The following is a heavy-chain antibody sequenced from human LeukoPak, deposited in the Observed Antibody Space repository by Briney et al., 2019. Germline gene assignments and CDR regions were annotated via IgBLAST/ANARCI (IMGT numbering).Heavy chain of an antibody. Sequence: GSLRLSCAASGFTFSSHGMHWVRQAPGKGLEWVAFIRYDGTNKYYADSMKGRFTISRDNSKNTLYLQMNSLRAEDTAVYYCAKDNYYGDYEVTSIFGVDWGPGTLVTVSS. V-gene: IGHV3-30*02. CDR1: GFTFSSHG. D-gene: IGHD4-17*01. CDR3: AKDNYYGDYEVTSIFGVD. CDR2: IRYDGTNK. J-gene: IGHJ4*02.